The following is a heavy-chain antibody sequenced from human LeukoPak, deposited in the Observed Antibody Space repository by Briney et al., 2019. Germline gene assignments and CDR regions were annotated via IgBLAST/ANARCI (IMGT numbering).Heavy chain of an antibody. D-gene: IGHD3-10*01. J-gene: IGHJ4*02. CDR2: ISSSSSYT. CDR3: AREATYYYGSGSYSRRYYFDY. Sequence: GGSLRPSCAASGFTFSDYYMSWIRQAPGKGLEWVSYISSSSSYTNYADSVKGRFTISRDNAKNSPYLQMNSLRAEDTAVYYCAREATYYYGSGSYSRRYYFDYWGQGTLVTVSS. CDR1: GFTFSDYY. V-gene: IGHV3-11*06.